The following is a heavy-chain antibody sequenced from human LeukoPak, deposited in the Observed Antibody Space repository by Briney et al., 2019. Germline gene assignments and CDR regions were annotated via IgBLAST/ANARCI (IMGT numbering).Heavy chain of an antibody. D-gene: IGHD3-16*01. Sequence: ASVKVSCKASGYTFTSYGICWVRQAPGQGLEWIGWISASNGYTNSAQKFQGRVTMAIATSTNTAYMDLRSLRSDDTAVYYCARIGQASYYYYYMDVWGKGTTVTVSS. J-gene: IGHJ6*03. CDR3: ARIGQASYYYYYMDV. CDR2: ISASNGYT. V-gene: IGHV1-18*01. CDR1: GYTFTSYG.